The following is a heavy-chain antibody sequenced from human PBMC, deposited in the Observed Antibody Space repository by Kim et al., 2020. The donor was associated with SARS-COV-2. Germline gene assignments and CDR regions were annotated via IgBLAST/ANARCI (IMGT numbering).Heavy chain of an antibody. J-gene: IGHJ4*01. V-gene: IGHV3-7*03. CDR3: ARGFRGTSSAYYFDY. CDR1: GFTFTNYW. Sequence: GGSLRLSCVGSGFTFTNYWMSWVRQAPGQGLEWVANIKQDGSENYYVYSVRGRFTISRDNAKNSLFLQMNSLNTEDTAVYYCARGFRGTSSAYYFDYWG. CDR2: IKQDGSEN. D-gene: IGHD3-10*01.